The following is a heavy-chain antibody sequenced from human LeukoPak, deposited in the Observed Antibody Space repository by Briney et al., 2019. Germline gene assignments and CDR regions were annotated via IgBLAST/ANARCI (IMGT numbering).Heavy chain of an antibody. D-gene: IGHD5-12*01. J-gene: IGHJ3*02. V-gene: IGHV3-21*01. Sequence: GGSLRLSCAASGFTFSSYSMNWVRQAPGKGLEWVSYISSSSSYIYYADSVKGRFTISRDNAKNSLYLQMNSLRAEDTAVYYCARVSIVATIHDAFDIWGQGAMVTVSS. CDR2: ISSSSSYI. CDR1: GFTFSSYS. CDR3: ARVSIVATIHDAFDI.